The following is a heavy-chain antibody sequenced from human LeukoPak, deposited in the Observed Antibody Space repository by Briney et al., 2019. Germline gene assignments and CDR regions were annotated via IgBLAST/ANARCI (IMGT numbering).Heavy chain of an antibody. CDR1: GYSISSGYQ. CDR3: ARDPRWLTPDCTSTSCYENYFDP. D-gene: IGHD2-2*01. J-gene: IGHJ5*02. V-gene: IGHV4-38-2*02. Sequence: SETLSRNGGVSGYSISSGYQWAWIRRSPGKGLEWIGSIYHSGSAHYNPSLKSRATISVETSKNQFSLNMYSVTAADTAVYYCARDPRWLTPDCTSTSCYENYFDPWGQGTLVTVSS. CDR2: IYHSGSA.